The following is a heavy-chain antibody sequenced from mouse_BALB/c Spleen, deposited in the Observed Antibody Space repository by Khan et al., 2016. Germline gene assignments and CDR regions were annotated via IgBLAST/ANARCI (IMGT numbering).Heavy chain of an antibody. Sequence: VRLQQSGAELVRSGASVKLSCTASGFNIKDYYMHWVKQRPEQGLEWIGWIDPENGDTEDAPKFQGKATMTADTSSNTAYLQLSSLTSEDPAVYYCKDFDCWGQGTTLTVSS. J-gene: IGHJ2*01. CDR3: KDFDC. CDR2: IDPENGDT. V-gene: IGHV14-4*02. CDR1: GFNIKDYY.